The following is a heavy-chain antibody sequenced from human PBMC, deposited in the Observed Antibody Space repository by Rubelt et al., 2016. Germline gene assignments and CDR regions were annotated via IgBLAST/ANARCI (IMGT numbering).Heavy chain of an antibody. CDR3: ARRDGYNWDDGFDI. J-gene: IGHJ3*02. Sequence: QVQLVQSGAEVKKPGASGKVSCKASGYTFTSYGISWVRQAPGHGLGWMGWFSVYNGNTNYAQKLKVRVTMTTDTSTGTAYMELRSLRSDDTAVYYCARRDGYNWDDGFDIWGQGTMVTVSS. CDR1: GYTFTSYG. V-gene: IGHV1-18*01. CDR2: FSVYNGNT. D-gene: IGHD5-24*01.